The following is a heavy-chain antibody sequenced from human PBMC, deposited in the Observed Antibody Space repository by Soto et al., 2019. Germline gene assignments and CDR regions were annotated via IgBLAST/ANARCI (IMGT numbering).Heavy chain of an antibody. D-gene: IGHD2-2*01. CDR3: ARKHRTTDHAFDI. V-gene: IGHV1-18*04. CDR2: ISANSGDT. CDR1: GYTFTGYY. Sequence: ASVKVSCKASGYTFTGYYMHWVRQAPGQGLEWMGWISANSGDTNYAQKLQGRVTMTTDTSTSTAYMELRSLRSDDTAVYYCARKHRTTDHAFDIWGQGTMVTVSS. J-gene: IGHJ3*02.